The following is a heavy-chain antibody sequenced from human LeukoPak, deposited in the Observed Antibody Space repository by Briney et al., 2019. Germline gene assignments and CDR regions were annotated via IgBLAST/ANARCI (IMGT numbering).Heavy chain of an antibody. V-gene: IGHV3-21*01. CDR1: GFTFSSYS. J-gene: IGHJ3*02. Sequence: PGGSLRLSCAASGFTFSSYSMNWVRQAPGKGLEWVSSISSSSSYIYYADSVKGRFTISRDNAKNSLYLQMNSLRAEDTAVYYCARDDSGSHGGSPADAFDIWGQGTMVTVSS. CDR2: ISSSSSYI. CDR3: ARDDSGSHGGSPADAFDI. D-gene: IGHD1-26*01.